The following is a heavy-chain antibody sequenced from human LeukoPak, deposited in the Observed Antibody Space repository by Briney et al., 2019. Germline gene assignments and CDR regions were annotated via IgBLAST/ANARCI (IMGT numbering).Heavy chain of an antibody. CDR1: GGSISSFY. Sequence: PSETLSLTCTVSGGSISSFYWSWIQQPPGKGLEYIGDIYYTGSTNYNPSLNSRVTMSVDTSKNQFSLKLTSVTAADTALYYCVRSPGCSSGWFDYWGHGTLVTVSS. CDR2: IYYTGST. CDR3: VRSPGCSSGWFDY. J-gene: IGHJ5*01. D-gene: IGHD6-19*01. V-gene: IGHV4-59*08.